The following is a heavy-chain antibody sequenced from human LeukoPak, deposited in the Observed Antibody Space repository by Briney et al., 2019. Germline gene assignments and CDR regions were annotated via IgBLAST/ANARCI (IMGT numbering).Heavy chain of an antibody. Sequence: ASMKVSCKASGYTFTSYGISWVRQAPGQGLEWMGWISAYNGDTNYAQKLQGRVTMTTDTSTSTAYMELRSLRSDDTAVYYCARDFLTGYHPAIFGYYYGMDVWGQGTTVTVSS. CDR2: ISAYNGDT. J-gene: IGHJ6*02. CDR3: ARDFLTGYHPAIFGYYYGMDV. CDR1: GYTFTSYG. D-gene: IGHD3-9*01. V-gene: IGHV1-18*01.